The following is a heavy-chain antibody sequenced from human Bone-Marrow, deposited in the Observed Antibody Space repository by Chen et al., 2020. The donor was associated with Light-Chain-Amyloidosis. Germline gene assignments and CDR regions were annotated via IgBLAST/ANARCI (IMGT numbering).Heavy chain of an antibody. CDR1: GFTVSSNY. V-gene: IGHV3-53*01. CDR2: IYSGGST. J-gene: IGHJ4*02. Sequence: EVQLVESGGGLIQPVGSLRLSCAASGFTVSSNYMSWVRQAPGKGLEWVSVIYSGGSTYYADSVKGRFTISRDNSKNTLYLQMNSLRAEDTAVYYCARNGLGTYSGYPEDYWGQGTLVTVSS. D-gene: IGHD5-12*01. CDR3: ARNGLGTYSGYPEDY.